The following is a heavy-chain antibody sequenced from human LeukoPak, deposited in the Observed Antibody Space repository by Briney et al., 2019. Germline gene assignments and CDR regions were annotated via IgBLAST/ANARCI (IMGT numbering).Heavy chain of an antibody. V-gene: IGHV3-33*01. CDR2: IWYDASNK. CDR1: GFTFSSFG. CDR3: VRGVGVSRFNYFDP. J-gene: IGHJ5*02. Sequence: GGSLRLSCAASGFTFSSFGMHWVRQAPGKGLEWVAVIWYDASNKYYADSVRGRFTISRDNSKNTLYLQMNSLRDDDTAVYYCVRGVGVSRFNYFDPWGQGTLVTVSS. D-gene: IGHD1-26*01.